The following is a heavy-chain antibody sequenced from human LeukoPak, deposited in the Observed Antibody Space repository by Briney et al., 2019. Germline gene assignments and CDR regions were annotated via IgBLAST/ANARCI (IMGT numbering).Heavy chain of an antibody. Sequence: ASVKVSCTASGYTFTSYYMHWVRQAPGQGLEWMGIINPSGGSTSYAQKFQGRVTMTRDTSTSTVYMELSSLRSEDTAVYYCATLWDETGDDYWGQGTLVTVSS. D-gene: IGHD7-27*01. J-gene: IGHJ4*02. CDR3: ATLWDETGDDY. CDR1: GYTFTSYY. V-gene: IGHV1-46*01. CDR2: INPSGGST.